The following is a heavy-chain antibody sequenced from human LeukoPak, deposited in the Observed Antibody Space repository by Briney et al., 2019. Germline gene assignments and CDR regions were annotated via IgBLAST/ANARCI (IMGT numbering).Heavy chain of an antibody. D-gene: IGHD5-12*01. CDR1: GGSISSYY. Sequence: KPSETLSLTCTVSGGSISSYYRSWIRQPPGKGLEWIGYIYYSGSTNYNPSLKSRVTISVDTSKNQFSLKLSSVTAADTAVYYCARRENSGYGWYFDLWGRGTLVTVSS. CDR2: IYYSGST. CDR3: ARRENSGYGWYFDL. V-gene: IGHV4-59*08. J-gene: IGHJ2*01.